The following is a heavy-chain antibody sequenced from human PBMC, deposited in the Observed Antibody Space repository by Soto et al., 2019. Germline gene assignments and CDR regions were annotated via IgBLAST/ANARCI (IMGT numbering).Heavy chain of an antibody. J-gene: IGHJ5*02. V-gene: IGHV1-18*01. Sequence: ASVKVSCKASGYTFSSSGITWVRQAPGQGLEWMGWISTYNGNTNYAQKLLGRVTMTTDTSTRTAYMELRSLKSDDTAVYYCARKYSGSSWFDPWGQGTLVTVSS. CDR3: ARKYSGSSWFDP. CDR2: ISTYNGNT. D-gene: IGHD6-6*01. CDR1: GYTFSSSG.